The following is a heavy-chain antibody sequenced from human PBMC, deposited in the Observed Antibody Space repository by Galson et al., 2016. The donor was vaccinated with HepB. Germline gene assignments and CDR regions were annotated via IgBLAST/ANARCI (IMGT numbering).Heavy chain of an antibody. CDR2: ISYDGGNK. D-gene: IGHD6-13*01. CDR1: GFTFSRYP. Sequence: SLRLSCAASGFTFSRYPMHWVRQAPGKGLEWVAIISYDGGNKDYADSVKGRFTISRDNSKNTLYLQMSSLRPEDTAVYYCASPREQQLVPFDYWGQGTLVTVSS. V-gene: IGHV3-30-3*01. J-gene: IGHJ4*02. CDR3: ASPREQQLVPFDY.